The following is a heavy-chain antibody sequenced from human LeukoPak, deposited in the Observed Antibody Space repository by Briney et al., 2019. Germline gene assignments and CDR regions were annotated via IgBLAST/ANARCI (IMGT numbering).Heavy chain of an antibody. CDR1: GGSISSSSYY. CDR2: IYYSGST. D-gene: IGHD2-2*01. Sequence: SSETLSLTCTVSGGSISSSSYYWGWIRQPPGKGLEWIGSIYYSGSTYYNPSLKSRVTISVDTSKNQFSLKLSSVTAADTAVYCCARRPVVPAAMPYYWGQGTLVTVSS. CDR3: ARRPVVPAAMPYY. J-gene: IGHJ4*02. V-gene: IGHV4-39*01.